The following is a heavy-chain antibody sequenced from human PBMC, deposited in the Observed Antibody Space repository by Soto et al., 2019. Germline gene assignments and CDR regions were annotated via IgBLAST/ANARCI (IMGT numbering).Heavy chain of an antibody. Sequence: LCGGSIRSGDYYWSWIRQPPGKGLEWIGYIYYSGSTYYNPSLKSRVTISVDTSKNQFSLKLSSVTAADTAVYYCARDAYCTNGVCFDYWGQGTLVTVSS. J-gene: IGHJ4*02. V-gene: IGHV4-30-4*01. CDR1: GGSIRSGDYY. D-gene: IGHD2-8*01. CDR2: IYYSGST. CDR3: ARDAYCTNGVCFDY.